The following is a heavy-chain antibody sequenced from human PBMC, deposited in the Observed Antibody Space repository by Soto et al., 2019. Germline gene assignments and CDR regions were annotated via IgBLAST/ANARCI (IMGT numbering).Heavy chain of an antibody. CDR3: ASSVVEDYHGMDV. V-gene: IGHV1-3*01. D-gene: IGHD2-15*01. CDR2: INAGSGNT. J-gene: IGHJ6*02. CDR1: GYTFTSYA. Sequence: GASVKVSCKASGYTFTSYAMHWVRQAPGQRLEWMGWINAGSGNTKYSQKFQGRVTITRDTSASTAYMELSSLRSEDTAVYYCASSVVEDYHGMDVWGQGTTVTVSS.